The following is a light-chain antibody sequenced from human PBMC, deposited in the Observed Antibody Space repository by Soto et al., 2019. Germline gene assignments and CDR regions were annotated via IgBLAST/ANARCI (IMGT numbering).Light chain of an antibody. J-gene: IGKJ4*01. V-gene: IGKV3-11*01. CDR3: QQRANWPLT. CDR2: DAS. CDR1: QSVSSY. Sequence: EIVLTQSPATLSLSPGERATLSCRASQSVSSYLVWYQQKPGQAPRLLISDASNRATGIPARFSGSGSGADFTLTISSLEHADLAVYYCQQRANWPLTFGGGTKVEIK.